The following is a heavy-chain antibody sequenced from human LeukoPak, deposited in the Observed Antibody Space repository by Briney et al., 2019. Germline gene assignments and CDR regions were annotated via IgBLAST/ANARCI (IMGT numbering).Heavy chain of an antibody. V-gene: IGHV1-2*02. CDR3: ALDIAAAGVAGDAFDI. CDR2: INPNSGGA. Sequence: ASVKVSCKASGYTFTGYYMHWVRQAPGQGLEWMGWINPNSGGANYAQKFQGRVTMTRDTSISTAYMELSRLRSDDTAVYYCALDIAAAGVAGDAFDIWGQGTMVTVSS. CDR1: GYTFTGYY. D-gene: IGHD6-13*01. J-gene: IGHJ3*02.